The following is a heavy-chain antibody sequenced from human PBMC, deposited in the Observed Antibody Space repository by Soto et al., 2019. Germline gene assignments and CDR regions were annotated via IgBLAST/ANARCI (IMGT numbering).Heavy chain of an antibody. CDR2: ISYDGSNK. Sequence: QVQLVESGGGVVQPGRSLRLSCAASGFTFSSYGMHWVRQAPGKGLEWVAVISYDGSNKYYADSVKGRFTISRDNSKNTRYLQMNGLGAEDTAVYYCGRAGYSCGWSAFDYWGQGTLVPVSS. CDR1: GFTFSSYG. CDR3: GRAGYSCGWSAFDY. D-gene: IGHD6-19*01. V-gene: IGHV3-30*03. J-gene: IGHJ4*02.